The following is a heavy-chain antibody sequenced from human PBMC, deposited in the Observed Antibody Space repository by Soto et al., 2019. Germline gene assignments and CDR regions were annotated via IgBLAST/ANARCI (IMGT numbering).Heavy chain of an antibody. CDR1: GFTFSSYA. D-gene: IGHD3-3*01. J-gene: IGHJ6*02. V-gene: IGHV3-23*01. CDR2: ISGSGGST. Sequence: PGGSLRLSCAASGFTFSSYAMSWVRQAPGKGLEWVSAISGSGGSTYYADSVKGRFTISRDNSKNTLYLQMNSLRAEDTAVYYCAKLWVLEWSYGGMDVWGQGTTVTVSS. CDR3: AKLWVLEWSYGGMDV.